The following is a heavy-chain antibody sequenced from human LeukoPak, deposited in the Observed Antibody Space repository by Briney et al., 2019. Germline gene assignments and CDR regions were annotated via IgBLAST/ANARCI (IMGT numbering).Heavy chain of an antibody. V-gene: IGHV4-39*01. CDR3: ASKTPYLLWFGEFLPYYFDY. J-gene: IGHJ4*02. CDR1: GGSISSSSYY. CDR2: IYYSGST. D-gene: IGHD3-10*01. Sequence: NPSETLSLTCTVSGGSISSSSYYWGWIRQPPGKGLEWIGSIYYSGSTYYNPSLKSRVTISVDTSKNQFSLKLSSVTAADTAVYYCASKTPYLLWFGEFLPYYFDYWGQGTLVTVSS.